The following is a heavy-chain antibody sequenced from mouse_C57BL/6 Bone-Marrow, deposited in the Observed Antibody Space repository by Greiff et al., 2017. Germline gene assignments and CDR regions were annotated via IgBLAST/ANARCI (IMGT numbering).Heavy chain of an antibody. J-gene: IGHJ1*03. D-gene: IGHD1-1*01. V-gene: IGHV1-26*01. CDR2: INPNNGGT. Sequence: EVQLQQSGPELVKPGASVKISCKASGYTFTDYYMNWVKQSHGKSLEWIGDINPNNGGTSYNQKFKGKATLTVDKSSSTAYMELRSLTSEDSAVYYCARWYPYYYGSSYGVWGTGTTVTVSS. CDR3: ARWYPYYYGSSYGV. CDR1: GYTFTDYY.